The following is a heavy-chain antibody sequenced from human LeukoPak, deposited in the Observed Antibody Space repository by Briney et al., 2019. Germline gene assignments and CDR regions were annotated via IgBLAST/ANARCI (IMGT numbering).Heavy chain of an antibody. D-gene: IGHD3-9*01. CDR1: GYSFTSYW. V-gene: IGHV5-51*01. CDR3: ARLLDYDILTGYHAPAYYYYGMDV. Sequence: GESLKISCKGSGYSFTSYWIGWVRQMPGKGLEWMGIIYPGDSYTRYSPSFQGQVTISADKSISTAYLQWSSLKASDTAMYYCARLLDYDILTGYHAPAYYYYGMDVWGQGTTVTVSS. CDR2: IYPGDSYT. J-gene: IGHJ6*02.